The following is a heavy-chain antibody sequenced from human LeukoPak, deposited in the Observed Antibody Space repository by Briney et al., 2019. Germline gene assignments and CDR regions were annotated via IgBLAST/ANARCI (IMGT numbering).Heavy chain of an antibody. V-gene: IGHV3-7*01. Sequence: GGPLRLSCAVSGFTFSSTWMSWVPRAPGKGREWVANIKQDGREKYYVDSVKGRFTISRDNAKNSLYLQMISLRAEDTAVYYCARGGSYCSSTRCYDTLGYFDLWGRGTLVTVSS. CDR3: ARGGSYCSSTRCYDTLGYFDL. D-gene: IGHD2-2*01. CDR1: GFTFSSTW. CDR2: IKQDGREK. J-gene: IGHJ2*01.